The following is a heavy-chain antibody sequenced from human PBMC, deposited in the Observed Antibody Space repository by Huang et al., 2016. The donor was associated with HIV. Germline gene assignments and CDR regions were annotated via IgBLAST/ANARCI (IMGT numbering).Heavy chain of an antibody. CDR1: GFKFNDLA. CDR3: AKDPDVDYYDANFDY. D-gene: IGHD3-22*01. Sequence: EVQLVESGGGLVQPGRSLRLSCAGSGFKFNDLARHWGRQTPGKGREWVSGISWNSGSMGDADSVKGRFTISRDNAKNSLYLQMNSLRGEDTAIYYCAKDPDVDYYDANFDYWGRGTLVTVSS. V-gene: IGHV3-9*01. J-gene: IGHJ4*02. CDR2: ISWNSGSM.